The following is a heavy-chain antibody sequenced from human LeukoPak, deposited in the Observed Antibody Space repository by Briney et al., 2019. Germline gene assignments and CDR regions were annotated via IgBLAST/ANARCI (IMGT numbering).Heavy chain of an antibody. D-gene: IGHD3-22*01. CDR3: ARLYYYDSSGYYSGWFDP. CDR2: ISSSGSNI. J-gene: IGHJ5*02. Sequence: GGSLRLSCAASGFTVSDYHMSWIRQAPGKGLEWVSYISSSGSNIYYADSVKGRFTISRDNAKNSLYLQMNSLRAEDTAVYYCARLYYYDSSGYYSGWFDPWGQGTLVTVSS. CDR1: GFTVSDYH. V-gene: IGHV3-11*01.